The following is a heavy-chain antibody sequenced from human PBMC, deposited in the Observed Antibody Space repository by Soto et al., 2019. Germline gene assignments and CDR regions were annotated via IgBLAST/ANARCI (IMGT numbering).Heavy chain of an antibody. CDR3: ARGIAGVADD. V-gene: IGHV4-59*01. CDR1: GGSISSYY. Sequence: SETLSLTCTVSGGSISSYYWSWIRQPPGKGLEWIGYIYYSGSTNYNPSLKSRVTISVDTSKNQFSLKLSSVTAADTAVYYCARGIAGVADDWGQGTLVTVSS. D-gene: IGHD3-3*01. CDR2: IYYSGST. J-gene: IGHJ4*02.